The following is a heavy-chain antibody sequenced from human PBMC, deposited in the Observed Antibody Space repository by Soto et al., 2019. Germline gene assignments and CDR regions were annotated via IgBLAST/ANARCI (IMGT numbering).Heavy chain of an antibody. J-gene: IGHJ3*01. CDR1: GFAFSSHP. CDR2: ISDGGDLT. CDR3: ARRVIGSSRAFDL. V-gene: IGHV3-23*01. D-gene: IGHD3-10*01. Sequence: PGGSLRLSCAASGFAFSSHPMSWVRQAPEKGLEWVAGISDGGDLTYNADSVRGRFTISRDNSRNTLYLQMNSLRAEDTAVYYCARRVIGSSRAFDLWGQGTMVTVSS.